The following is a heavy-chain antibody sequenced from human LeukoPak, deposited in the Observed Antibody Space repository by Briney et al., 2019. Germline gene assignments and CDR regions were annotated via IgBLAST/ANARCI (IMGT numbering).Heavy chain of an antibody. V-gene: IGHV1-46*01. CDR3: ATGGHVRVYDSSAYYGHY. CDR1: GYTFTGYY. Sequence: ASVKVSCKASGYTFTGYYMYWVRQAPGQGLEWMGLINPNRGSTSYAQKFQGRVTMTRDMSTSTVYMELSSLRSEDTAVYYCATGGHVRVYDSSAYYGHYWGQGTLVTVSS. J-gene: IGHJ4*02. D-gene: IGHD3-22*01. CDR2: INPNRGST.